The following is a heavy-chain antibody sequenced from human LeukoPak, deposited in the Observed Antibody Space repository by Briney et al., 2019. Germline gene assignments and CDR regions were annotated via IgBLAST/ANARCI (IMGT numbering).Heavy chain of an antibody. D-gene: IGHD6-13*01. CDR1: GFTVSSNY. J-gene: IGHJ3*02. Sequence: GGSLRLSCAASGFTVSSNYMSWVRQAPGKGLEWVSVIYSGGSTYYADSVKGRFTISRDNSKNTLYLQMNSLRAEDTAVYYCARAYIAAAGRDAFDIWGQGTMVTVSS. V-gene: IGHV3-66*01. CDR2: IYSGGST. CDR3: ARAYIAAAGRDAFDI.